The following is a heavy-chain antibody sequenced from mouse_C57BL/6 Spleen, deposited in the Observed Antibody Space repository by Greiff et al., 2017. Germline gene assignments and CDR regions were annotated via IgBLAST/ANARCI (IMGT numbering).Heavy chain of an antibody. CDR2: IHPNSGST. J-gene: IGHJ1*03. Sequence: VQLQQPGAELVKPGASVKLSCKASGYTFTSYWMHWVKQRPGQGLEWIGMIHPNSGSTNYNEKFKSKATLTVDKSSSTAYMQLSSLTSEDSAVYDCASKGDYGWYFDVWGTGTTVTVSS. V-gene: IGHV1-64*01. CDR1: GYTFTSYW. D-gene: IGHD1-1*02. CDR3: ASKGDYGWYFDV.